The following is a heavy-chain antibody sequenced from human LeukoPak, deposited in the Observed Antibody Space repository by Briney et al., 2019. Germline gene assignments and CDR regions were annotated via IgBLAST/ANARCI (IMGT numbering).Heavy chain of an antibody. V-gene: IGHV3-23*01. CDR3: AKGQGSGYPRGFDY. CDR2: ISGSGGSA. Sequence: GGSLRLSCAASGFTFSSYAMSWVRQAPGKGLEWVSAISGSGGSAYYADSVKGRVTISRDNSKNTLYQQKKSRRAEHTAVYYCAKGQGSGYPRGFDYWGQGTLVSVSS. CDR1: GFTFSSYA. D-gene: IGHD3-22*01. J-gene: IGHJ4*02.